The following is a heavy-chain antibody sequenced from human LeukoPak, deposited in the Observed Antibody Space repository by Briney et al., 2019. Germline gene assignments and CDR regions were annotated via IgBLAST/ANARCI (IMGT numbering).Heavy chain of an antibody. D-gene: IGHD5-12*01. J-gene: IGHJ4*02. CDR3: ARLIGGGYSGYDLHFDY. Sequence: PSETLSLTCTVSGGSISSYYWSWIRQPPGKGLEWIGYIYYSGGTNYNPSLKSRVTISVDTSKNQFSLKLSSVTAADTAVYYCARLIGGGYSGYDLHFDYWGQGTLVTVSS. CDR1: GGSISSYY. CDR2: IYYSGGT. V-gene: IGHV4-59*08.